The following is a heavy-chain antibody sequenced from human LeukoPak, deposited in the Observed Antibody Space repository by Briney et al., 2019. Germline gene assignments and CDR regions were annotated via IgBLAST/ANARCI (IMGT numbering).Heavy chain of an antibody. V-gene: IGHV4-30-2*01. Sequence: SQTLSLTCTVSGGSISSGGYYWSWIRQPPGKGLEWIGYIYHSGNTYYNPSLKSRVTISVDRSKNQFSLKLSSVTAADTAVYYCARGGYSSSPYYFDYWGQGTLVTVSS. J-gene: IGHJ4*02. CDR2: IYHSGNT. CDR1: GGSISSGGYY. D-gene: IGHD6-6*01. CDR3: ARGGYSSSPYYFDY.